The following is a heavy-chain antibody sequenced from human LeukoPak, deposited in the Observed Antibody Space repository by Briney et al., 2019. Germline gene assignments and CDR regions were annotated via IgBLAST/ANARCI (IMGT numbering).Heavy chain of an antibody. Sequence: SETLSLTCTVSGGSISSSSYYWGWIRQPPGKGLEWIGSIYYSGSTYYNPSLKCRVTISVDTSKNQFSLKLSSVTAADTAVYYCARTTVLLWVGGNNWFDPWGQGTLVTVSS. V-gene: IGHV4-39*01. CDR3: ARTTVLLWVGGNNWFDP. J-gene: IGHJ5*02. CDR1: GGSISSSSYY. CDR2: IYYSGST. D-gene: IGHD3-10*01.